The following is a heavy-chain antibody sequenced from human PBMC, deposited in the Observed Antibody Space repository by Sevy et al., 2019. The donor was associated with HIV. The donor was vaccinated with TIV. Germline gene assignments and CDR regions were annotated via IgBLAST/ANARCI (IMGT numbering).Heavy chain of an antibody. J-gene: IGHJ4*02. CDR1: GYTFTGHF. CDR3: AAPGGYRYGSLLDY. V-gene: IGHV1-2*02. Sequence: ASVKVSCKASGYTFTGHFMHWVRQAHGQGLEWMGWINPDSGDTKYAQKFQGRVTVTRDTSITTVYMELSNLRSDDTAVYYCAAPGGYRYGSLLDYWGQGTLVTVSS. CDR2: INPDSGDT. D-gene: IGHD5-18*01.